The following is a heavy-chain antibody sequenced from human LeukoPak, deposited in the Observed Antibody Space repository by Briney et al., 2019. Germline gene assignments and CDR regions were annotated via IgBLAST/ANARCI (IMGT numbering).Heavy chain of an antibody. J-gene: IGHJ6*03. CDR1: GGTFSSYA. CDR3: ARGGEYSSSSVDYYYMDV. V-gene: IGHV1-69*05. CDR2: IIPIFGTA. Sequence: SVKVSCKASGGTFSSYAISWVRQAPGQGLEWMGGIIPIFGTANYAQKFQDRVTITTDESTNTAYMELSSLRSEDTAVYYCARGGEYSSSSVDYYYMDVWGKGTTVTVSS. D-gene: IGHD6-6*01.